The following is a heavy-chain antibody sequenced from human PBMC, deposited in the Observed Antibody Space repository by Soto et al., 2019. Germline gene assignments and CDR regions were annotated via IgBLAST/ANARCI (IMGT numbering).Heavy chain of an antibody. CDR3: AKGGQSYDY. J-gene: IGHJ4*02. CDR2: ISTSVGST. D-gene: IGHD3-10*01. Sequence: GGSLRLSCAASGFTFSTYAMSWVRQAPGKGLEWVSAISTSVGSTYYTDSVKGRFTISRDNSKNTLYLQMNSLRAEDTAVYYCAKGGQSYDYWGQGTLVTVSA. V-gene: IGHV3-23*01. CDR1: GFTFSTYA.